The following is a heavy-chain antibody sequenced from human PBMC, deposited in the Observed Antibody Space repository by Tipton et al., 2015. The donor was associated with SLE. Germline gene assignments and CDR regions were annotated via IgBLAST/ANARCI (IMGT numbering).Heavy chain of an antibody. CDR1: GYSFTSYW. CDR2: IYPGDSDT. V-gene: IGHV5-51*01. CDR3: ARSSSWYESYYDYMDV. D-gene: IGHD6-13*01. J-gene: IGHJ6*03. Sequence: QLVQSGAEVKKPGESLRISCKGSGYSFTSYWIGWVRQMPGKGLEWMGIIYPGDSDTRYSPSFQGQVTISADKSISTAYLQWSSLKASDTAMYYCARSSSWYESYYDYMDVWGKGTTVTVSS.